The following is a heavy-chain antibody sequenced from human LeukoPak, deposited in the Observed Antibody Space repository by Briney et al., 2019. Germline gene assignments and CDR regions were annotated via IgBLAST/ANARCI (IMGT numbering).Heavy chain of an antibody. CDR3: ARSRRGYCSGGSCLNWFDP. CDR2: IYYSGST. J-gene: IGHJ5*02. D-gene: IGHD2-15*01. Sequence: SETLSLTCTVSGGSISSYYWSWIRQPPGKGLEWIGYIYYSGSTNYNPSLKSRVTISVDTSKNQFSLKLSSVTAADTAVYYCARSRRGYCSGGSCLNWFDPWGQGTLVIVS. V-gene: IGHV4-59*01. CDR1: GGSISSYY.